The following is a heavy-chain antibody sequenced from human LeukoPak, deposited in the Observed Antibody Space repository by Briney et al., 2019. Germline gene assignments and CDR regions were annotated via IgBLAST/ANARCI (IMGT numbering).Heavy chain of an antibody. CDR3: ARESIAVAGAPFDY. J-gene: IGHJ4*02. CDR2: TSSGSTI. V-gene: IGHV3-48*03. Sequence: GGSLRLSCAASGFTFSSYEMNWVRQAPGKGLEWVSYTSSGSTIYDADSVEGRFTISRDNAKNSLYLQMNSLRAEDTAVYYCARESIAVAGAPFDYWGQGTLVTVSS. CDR1: GFTFSSYE. D-gene: IGHD6-19*01.